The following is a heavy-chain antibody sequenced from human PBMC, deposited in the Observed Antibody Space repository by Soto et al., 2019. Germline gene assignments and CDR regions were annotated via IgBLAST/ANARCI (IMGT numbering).Heavy chain of an antibody. J-gene: IGHJ3*01. CDR2: VNGVGDIT. CDR3: ARNPSYYDSPQN. CDR1: GFTFSTYA. Sequence: GGSLRLACAASGFTFSTYAMIWVRQAPGKGLEWVSAVNGVGDITYYADSVKGRFTISRDNSENTLFLQMNGLRVEDTAVYYCARNPSYYDSPQNWGQGTMVTVSS. D-gene: IGHD3-22*01. V-gene: IGHV3-23*01.